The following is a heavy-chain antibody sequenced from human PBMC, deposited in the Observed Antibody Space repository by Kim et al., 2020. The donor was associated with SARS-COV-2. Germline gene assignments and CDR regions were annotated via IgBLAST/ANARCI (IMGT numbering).Heavy chain of an antibody. CDR1: GFTFSSYS. Sequence: GGSLRLSCAASGFTFSSYSMNWVRQAPGKGLEWVSSMSSSSNYIYYADSMRGRFTISRDNAKKSLYLQINSLIAEDTAMYYCARSLSYGDYVLDYWRQGT. CDR3: ARSLSYGDYVLDY. D-gene: IGHD4-17*01. CDR2: MSSSSNYI. J-gene: IGHJ4*02. V-gene: IGHV3-21*01.